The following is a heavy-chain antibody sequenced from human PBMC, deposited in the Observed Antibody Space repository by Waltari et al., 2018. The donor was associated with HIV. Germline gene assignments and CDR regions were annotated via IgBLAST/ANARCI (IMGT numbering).Heavy chain of an antibody. CDR2: IKKDGSEK. V-gene: IGHV3-7*01. D-gene: IGHD1-26*01. Sequence: EVHLVESGGGWVQPGGSLRLSSAASGSTFRSYWMSCVGQAPGKGLEWVANIKKDGSEKYYEDSVKGQFTISRDNAKNSLYLQMNSLRAEDTAVYYCARDGVWVGATLDCWGQGTQVTVSS. J-gene: IGHJ4*02. CDR3: ARDGVWVGATLDC. CDR1: GSTFRSYW.